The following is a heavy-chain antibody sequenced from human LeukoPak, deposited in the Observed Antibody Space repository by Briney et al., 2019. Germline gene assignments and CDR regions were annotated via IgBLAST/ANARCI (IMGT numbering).Heavy chain of an antibody. J-gene: IGHJ4*02. CDR3: AREQPSDTAKD. Sequence: PSETLSLTCSVSGGSISSGDYYWSWIRQPPGKGLEWIGYIYYSGSTYYNPSLKSRVTISVDTSKNQFSLKLSSVTAADTAVYYCAREQPSDTAKDWGQGTLVTVSS. CDR1: GGSISSGDYY. V-gene: IGHV4-30-4*08. CDR2: IYYSGST. D-gene: IGHD5-18*01.